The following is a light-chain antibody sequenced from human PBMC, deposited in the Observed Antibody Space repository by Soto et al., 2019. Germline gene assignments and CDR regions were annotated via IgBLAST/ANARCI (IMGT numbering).Light chain of an antibody. J-gene: IGKJ4*01. CDR1: QGIAPY. Sequence: DVQMTQSPSSLSASVGDRVTITCRASQGIAPYLAWFQQKPGKVPILLIYAASTLQSGVPSRFSGSGSGTDFTLTISSLQPEDVATYYCQKYNSAHLTFGGGTKVEIK. CDR2: AAS. V-gene: IGKV1-27*01. CDR3: QKYNSAHLT.